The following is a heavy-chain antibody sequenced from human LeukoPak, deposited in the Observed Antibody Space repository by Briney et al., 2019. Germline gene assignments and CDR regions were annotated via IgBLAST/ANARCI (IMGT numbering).Heavy chain of an antibody. CDR3: TRDTHFYDY. CDR1: GFSSNSFG. CDR2: ISVSDGTI. J-gene: IGHJ4*02. D-gene: IGHD2/OR15-2a*01. V-gene: IGHV3-48*01. Sequence: GGSLRPSCAPSGFSSNSFGMNWVRGDPGKGLEWVSYISVSDGTIYYADSVKGRFTISSDNAKNSLFLQMNSLRVEDTAIYYCTRDTHFYDYWGQGTLVTVSS.